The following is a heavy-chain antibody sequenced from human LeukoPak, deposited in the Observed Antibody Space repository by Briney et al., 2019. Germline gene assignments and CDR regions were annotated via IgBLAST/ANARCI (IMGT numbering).Heavy chain of an antibody. J-gene: IGHJ3*02. CDR1: GFTFSSYS. D-gene: IGHD5-12*01. V-gene: IGHV3-48*01. Sequence: GGSLRLSCVASGFTFSSYSMNWVRQAPGEGLEWVSYISSLSGTIYYADSVKGRFTISRDNAKNSLYLQMDSLRAEDTAVYYCARPDIDVAFDIWGQGTMVTVSP. CDR2: ISSLSGTI. CDR3: ARPDIDVAFDI.